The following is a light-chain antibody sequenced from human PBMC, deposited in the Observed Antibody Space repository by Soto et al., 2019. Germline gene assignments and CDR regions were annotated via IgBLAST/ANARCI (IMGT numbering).Light chain of an antibody. CDR3: QQYNNWPPLT. Sequence: EIVMTQSPATLSVSPGERATLSCRASQSVSSNLAWYHQKPGQAPRLLIYGASTRATGIPARFSGSGSGTEFTLTISSLQSADFAVYYCQQYNNWPPLTFGGGTKVEIK. V-gene: IGKV3-15*01. J-gene: IGKJ4*01. CDR2: GAS. CDR1: QSVSSN.